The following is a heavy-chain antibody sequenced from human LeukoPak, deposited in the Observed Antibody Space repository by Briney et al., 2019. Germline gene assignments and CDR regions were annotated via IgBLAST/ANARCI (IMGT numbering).Heavy chain of an antibody. J-gene: IGHJ3*02. CDR2: IIPIFGTA. V-gene: IGHV1-69*13. CDR3: ARGPDSMIVVDDAFDI. CDR1: GGTFSSYA. D-gene: IGHD3-22*01. Sequence: SVKVSCKASGGTFSSYAISWVRQAPGQGLEWMGGIIPIFGTANYAQKFQGRVTITADESTSTAYMELSRLRSDDTAVYYCARGPDSMIVVDDAFDIWGQGTMVTVSS.